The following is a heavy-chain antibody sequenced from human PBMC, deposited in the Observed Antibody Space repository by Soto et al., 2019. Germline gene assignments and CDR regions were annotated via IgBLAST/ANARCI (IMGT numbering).Heavy chain of an antibody. D-gene: IGHD2-15*01. CDR2: ISYDGRNK. V-gene: IGHV3-30-3*01. CDR3: AREYDGGKVFYYGMDV. J-gene: IGHJ6*02. CDR1: GFTFSSYV. Sequence: PGGSLRLYWAASGFTFSSYVMHCVRQPPWQWLEWVAVISYDGRNKYYADSVKGRFTISRDNSKNTLYLQMNSLRAEDTAVYYCAREYDGGKVFYYGMDVWGQGTTVTVSS.